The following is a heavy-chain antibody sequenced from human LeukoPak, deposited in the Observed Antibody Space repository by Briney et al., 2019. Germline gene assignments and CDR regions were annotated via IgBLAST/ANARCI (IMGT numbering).Heavy chain of an antibody. CDR3: ARDAYYYDSSGYTAEDY. J-gene: IGHJ4*02. D-gene: IGHD3-22*01. CDR2: IFPILGIA. V-gene: IGHV1-69*04. CDR1: GGTFSSYA. Sequence: ASVKVSCKASGGTFSSYAISWVRQAPGQGLEWMGRIFPILGIANYAQKFQGRVTITADKSTSTAYMELSSLRSEDTAVYYCARDAYYYDSSGYTAEDYWGQGTLVTVSS.